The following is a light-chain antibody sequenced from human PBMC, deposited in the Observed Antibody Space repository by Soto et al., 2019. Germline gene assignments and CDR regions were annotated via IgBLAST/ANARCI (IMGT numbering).Light chain of an antibody. V-gene: IGLV6-57*04. J-gene: IGLJ1*01. CDR3: SSYAGNNNLYV. CDR1: SGSIAGNY. Sequence: NFILTQPHSVSESPGKTVTISCTRSSGSIAGNYVQWYQQRPGSAPTTVIYEDNRRPSGVPDRFSGSKSGIMASLTVSGLQAEDEADYYCSSYAGNNNLYVFGTGTKVTVL. CDR2: EDN.